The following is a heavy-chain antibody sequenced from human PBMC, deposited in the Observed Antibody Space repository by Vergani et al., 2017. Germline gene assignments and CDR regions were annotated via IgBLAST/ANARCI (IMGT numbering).Heavy chain of an antibody. J-gene: IGHJ4*02. CDR1: GGSLSSGDYY. D-gene: IGHD5-12*01. CDR3: ARGRGYSGYDCIDY. V-gene: IGHV4-30-4*01. Sequence: QVQLQESGPGLVKPSQTLSLTCTVSGGSLSSGDYYWSWIRQPPGEGLEWIGYIYYSGSTYYNPSLKSRVTISVDTSKNQFSLKLSSVTAADTAVYYCARGRGYSGYDCIDYWGQGTLVTVSS. CDR2: IYYSGST.